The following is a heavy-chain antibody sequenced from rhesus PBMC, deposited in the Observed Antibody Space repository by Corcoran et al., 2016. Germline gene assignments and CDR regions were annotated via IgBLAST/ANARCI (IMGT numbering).Heavy chain of an antibody. CDR3: ARWPFDY. CDR2: ISNGGVIT. J-gene: IGHJ4*01. Sequence: EVQLVESGGGLATPGGSLRLSCADSGFSFSDYYMYWVRQAPGKGLEWVSRISNGGVITWDADSGKGRFTIYRDNAKNTLYLQMDSLRAEDTAVYYCARWPFDYWGQGVLVTVSS. V-gene: IGHV3-59*01. CDR1: GFSFSDYY.